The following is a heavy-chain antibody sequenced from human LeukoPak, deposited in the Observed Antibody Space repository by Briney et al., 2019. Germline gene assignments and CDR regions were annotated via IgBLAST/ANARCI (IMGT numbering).Heavy chain of an antibody. Sequence: PGGSLRLSCAASGFPVSDNYMSWVRQAPGKGLEWVSIIYSDGTTYYADSVKGRFTISRDNSNNMVFLQMDSLRAEDTAFYYCTRDKRFLHWYFGLWGRGTLVTVSS. D-gene: IGHD5-24*01. CDR3: TRDKRFLHWYFGL. CDR2: IYSDGTT. J-gene: IGHJ2*01. V-gene: IGHV3-66*01. CDR1: GFPVSDNY.